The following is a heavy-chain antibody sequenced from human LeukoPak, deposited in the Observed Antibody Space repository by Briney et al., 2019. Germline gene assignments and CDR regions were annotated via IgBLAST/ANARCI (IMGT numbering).Heavy chain of an antibody. CDR2: MNPNSGNT. CDR1: GYTFTSYE. V-gene: IGHV1-8*01. Sequence: ASVKVSCKASGYTFTSYEINWVRQATGQGLEWMGWMNPNSGNTGYAQKFQGRVTMTRNTSISTAYMELSSLRSEDTAVYYCARGFPTSPYYFDYWGQGTLVTVSS. D-gene: IGHD2/OR15-2a*01. J-gene: IGHJ4*02. CDR3: ARGFPTSPYYFDY.